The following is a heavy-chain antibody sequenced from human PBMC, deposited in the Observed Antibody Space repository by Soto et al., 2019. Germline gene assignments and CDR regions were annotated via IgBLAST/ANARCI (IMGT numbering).Heavy chain of an antibody. J-gene: IGHJ4*02. D-gene: IGHD6-25*01. CDR1: GFTFSSYD. CDR3: ARFGVGQRYDY. CDR2: IGTAGDT. V-gene: IGHV3-13*04. Sequence: EVQLVESGGGLVQPGGSLRLSCAASGFTFSSYDMHWVRQATGKGLEWVSAIGTAGDTYYPGSVKGRFTISRENAKNSLYLQMNSLRAGDTAVYYCARFGVGQRYDYWGQGTLVTVSS.